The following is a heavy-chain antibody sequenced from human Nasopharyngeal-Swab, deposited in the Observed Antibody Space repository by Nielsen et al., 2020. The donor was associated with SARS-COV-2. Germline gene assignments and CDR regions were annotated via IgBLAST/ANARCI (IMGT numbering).Heavy chain of an antibody. D-gene: IGHD3-22*01. CDR2: ISSSSSYI. J-gene: IGHJ4*02. CDR3: ARDQGSVTMIVVVTVGYFDY. Sequence: GESLKISCAASGFTFSSYSMNWVRQAPGKGLEWVSSISSSSSYIYYADSVKGRFTISRDNAKNSLYLQMNSLRAEDTAVYYCARDQGSVTMIVVVTVGYFDYWGQGTLVTVSS. CDR1: GFTFSSYS. V-gene: IGHV3-21*01.